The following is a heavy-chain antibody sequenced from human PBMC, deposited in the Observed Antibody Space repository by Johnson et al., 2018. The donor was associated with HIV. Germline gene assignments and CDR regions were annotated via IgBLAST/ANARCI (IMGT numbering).Heavy chain of an antibody. J-gene: IGHJ3*02. CDR3: ARDRSLWFRELWPRDAFDM. D-gene: IGHD3-10*01. CDR2: ISYDGDNI. CDR1: GFTFSSYA. Sequence: QEQLVESGGGVVQPGRSLRLSCAASGFTFSSYAMHWVRQAPGKGLEWVAVISYDGDNIYYADSVKGRFTISRDNSKNTLYLQMYSLRVADTAVYYCARDRSLWFRELWPRDAFDMWGQGTKITVSS. V-gene: IGHV3-30-3*01.